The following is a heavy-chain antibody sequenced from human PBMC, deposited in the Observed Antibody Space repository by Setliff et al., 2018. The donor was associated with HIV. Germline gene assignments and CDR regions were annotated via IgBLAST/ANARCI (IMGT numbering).Heavy chain of an antibody. Sequence: GASVKVSCKVSGYTLTELSMHWVRQAPGKGLEWMGGFDPEDGETIYAQKFQGRVTITADESTSTAYMEPSSLRSEDTAAYYCARVVRPPTPYYYYYYYMDVWGKGTTVTVSS. CDR3: ARVVRPPTPYYYYYYYMDV. J-gene: IGHJ6*03. V-gene: IGHV1-24*01. CDR1: GYTLTELS. CDR2: FDPEDGET. D-gene: IGHD2-15*01.